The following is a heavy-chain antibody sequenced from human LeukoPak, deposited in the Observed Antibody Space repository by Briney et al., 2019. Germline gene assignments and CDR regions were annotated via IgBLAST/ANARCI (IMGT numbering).Heavy chain of an antibody. V-gene: IGHV3-7*01. J-gene: IGHJ4*02. CDR1: GFTFSSYW. CDR2: RKQDGSEK. D-gene: IGHD5-12*01. Sequence: QPGGSLRLSCAASGFTFSSYWMSWVRQAPGKGLEWVANRKQDGSEKYYVDSVKGRFTISRDNAKNSLYLQMNSLRAEDTAVYYCANSWGYDFGWVDYWGQGTLVTVSS. CDR3: ANSWGYDFGWVDY.